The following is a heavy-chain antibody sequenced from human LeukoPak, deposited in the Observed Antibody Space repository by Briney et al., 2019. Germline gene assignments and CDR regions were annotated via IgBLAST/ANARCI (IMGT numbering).Heavy chain of an antibody. J-gene: IGHJ5*01. CDR2: VYHSGST. CDR1: GGSIIDNNYY. V-gene: IGHV4-39*01. D-gene: IGHD3-3*01. CDR3: ARHNYYNFWGSFSWFDS. Sequence: SETLSLTCSVSGGSIIDNNYYWAWIRQPPGKGLEWIASVYHSGSTYYSPSLKSRVTISVDTSKNHFSLRLNSVTAADTAVYYCARHNYYNFWGSFSWFDSWGQGTLVTVSS.